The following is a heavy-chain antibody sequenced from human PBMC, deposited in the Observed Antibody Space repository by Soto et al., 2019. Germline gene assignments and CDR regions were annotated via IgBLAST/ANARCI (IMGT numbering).Heavy chain of an antibody. D-gene: IGHD6-19*01. Sequence: PSETLSLTCTVSGGSISTYYWSWIRQPAGKGLEWIGRMYSSGSTSYNPSLKSRVTMSVDTSKSQFSLKLSSVTAADTAGYYCAKQRYSRGLGDFDYWGQGTGGNVFS. CDR2: MYSSGST. V-gene: IGHV4-4*07. CDR1: GGSISTYY. J-gene: IGHJ4*02. CDR3: AKQRYSRGLGDFDY.